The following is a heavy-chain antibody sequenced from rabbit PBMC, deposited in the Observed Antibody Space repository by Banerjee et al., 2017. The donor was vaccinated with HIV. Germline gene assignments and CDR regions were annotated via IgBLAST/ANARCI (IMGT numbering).Heavy chain of an antibody. J-gene: IGHJ4*01. CDR1: GFSFSSSDY. Sequence: LEESGGDLVKPGASLTLTCTASGFSFSSSDYMCWVRQAPGKGLEWISCIDTNDGDTDYANAVKGRFTISSDNAKNTVFLQMTSLTASDTATYFCARGFASSSGYYLNLWGQGTLVTVS. CDR2: IDTNDGDT. V-gene: IGHV1S40*01. D-gene: IGHD1-1*01. CDR3: ARGFASSSGYYLNL.